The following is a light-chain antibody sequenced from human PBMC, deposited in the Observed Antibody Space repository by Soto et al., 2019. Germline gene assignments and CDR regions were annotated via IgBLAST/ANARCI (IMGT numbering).Light chain of an antibody. V-gene: IGLV3-21*04. CDR2: YDS. CDR1: NIGSKS. CDR3: QVWDSSSDPSGV. J-gene: IGLJ2*01. Sequence: SYELTQPPSVSVAPGKTARITCGGNNIGSKSVHWYQQKPGQAPVLVIYYDSDRPSGIPERFSGSKSGNTATLTISRVEAGDEADYYCQVWDSSSDPSGVFGGGTKLTVL.